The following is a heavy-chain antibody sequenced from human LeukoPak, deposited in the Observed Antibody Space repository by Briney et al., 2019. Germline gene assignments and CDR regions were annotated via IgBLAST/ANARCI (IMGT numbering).Heavy chain of an antibody. V-gene: IGHV1-46*01. CDR1: GYILTSYY. CDR2: INPSGGST. Sequence: ASVKVSCKASGYILTSYYMHWVRQAPGQGLEWMGIINPSGGSTTYAQKFQGRVTMTRDTSTSTAHMELRSLRSEDTAVYYCAREPSPMVRGYSPAYWGQGTLVTVSS. J-gene: IGHJ4*02. CDR3: AREPSPMVRGYSPAY. D-gene: IGHD3-10*01.